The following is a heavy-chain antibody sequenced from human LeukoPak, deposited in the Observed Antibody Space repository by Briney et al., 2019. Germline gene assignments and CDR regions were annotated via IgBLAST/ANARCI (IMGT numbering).Heavy chain of an antibody. Sequence: PSETLSLTCTLSGGSISSYYWSWIRQPAGKGLQWIGRIYTSGSTNYNPSLKSRVTMSVDTSKNQFSLKLSSVTAADTAVYYCARGPGQLLVGYYYYYMAVWGKGTTVTVSS. J-gene: IGHJ6*03. CDR1: GGSISSYY. V-gene: IGHV4-4*07. D-gene: IGHD2-2*01. CDR2: IYTSGST. CDR3: ARGPGQLLVGYYYYYMAV.